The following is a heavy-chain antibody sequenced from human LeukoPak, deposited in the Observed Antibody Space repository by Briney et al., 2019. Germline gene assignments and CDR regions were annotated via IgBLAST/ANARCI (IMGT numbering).Heavy chain of an antibody. D-gene: IGHD3-3*01. Sequence: GASVKVSCKASGYTFTSYYMHWVRQAPGQGLEWMGIINPSGGSTSYAQKFQGRVTMTRDTSTSTVYMELSSLRSEDTAVYYCARGRITIFGVETVDIWGQGTMVTVSS. CDR2: INPSGGST. V-gene: IGHV1-46*01. J-gene: IGHJ3*02. CDR1: GYTFTSYY. CDR3: ARGRITIFGVETVDI.